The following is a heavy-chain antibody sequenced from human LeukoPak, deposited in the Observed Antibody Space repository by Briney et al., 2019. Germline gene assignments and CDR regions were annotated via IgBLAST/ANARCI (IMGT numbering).Heavy chain of an antibody. Sequence: GESLRLSCAASGFTVSSNYMSWVRQAPGKGLEWVSVIYSGGSTYYADSVKGRFTISRDNSKNTLYLQMNSLRAEDTAVYYCARDNYYGSGSFFGANYYYYGMDVWGQGTTVTVSS. D-gene: IGHD3-10*01. J-gene: IGHJ6*02. V-gene: IGHV3-66*01. CDR3: ARDNYYGSGSFFGANYYYYGMDV. CDR2: IYSGGST. CDR1: GFTVSSNY.